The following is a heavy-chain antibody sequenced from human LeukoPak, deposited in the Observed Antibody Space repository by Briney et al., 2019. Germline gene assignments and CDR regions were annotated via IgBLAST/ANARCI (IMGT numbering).Heavy chain of an antibody. D-gene: IGHD3-22*01. V-gene: IGHV4-39*01. Sequence: SETLSLTCTVSGGSISSSSYHCGWIRRPPGKGLEWIGSIYYSGSTYYNPSLKSRVTISVDTSKNQFSLKLSSVTAADTAVYYCARLSAYYDSSGPFDYWGQGTLVTVSS. CDR1: GGSISSSSYH. CDR2: IYYSGST. J-gene: IGHJ4*02. CDR3: ARLSAYYDSSGPFDY.